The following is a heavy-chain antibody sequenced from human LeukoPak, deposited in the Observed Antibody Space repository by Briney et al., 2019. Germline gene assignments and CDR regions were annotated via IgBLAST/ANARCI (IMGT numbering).Heavy chain of an antibody. CDR1: GGSISSYY. CDR2: IYYSGST. J-gene: IGHJ6*02. D-gene: IGHD5-12*01. CDR3: ARASGYDYRWGSYYGMDV. V-gene: IGHV4-59*08. Sequence: SETLSLTCTVSGGSISSYYWSWIRQPPGKGLEWIGYIYYSGSTNYNPSLKSRVTISVDTSKNQFSLKLSSVTAADTAVYYCARASGYDYRWGSYYGMDVWGQGTTVTVSS.